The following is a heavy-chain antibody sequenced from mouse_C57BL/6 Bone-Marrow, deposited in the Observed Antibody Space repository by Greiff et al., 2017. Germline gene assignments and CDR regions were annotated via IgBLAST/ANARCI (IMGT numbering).Heavy chain of an antibody. Sequence: VQLQQSGPALVKPGASVKISCKASGYPFSSSWMNWVKQRHGKGLEWIGRIYPGDGDTNYNGKFKGKATLTADKSSSTAYMQLSSLTSEDSAVYVCARGGIYGGNLFFDVWGTGTTVTVSS. CDR1: GYPFSSSW. V-gene: IGHV1-82*01. CDR3: ARGGIYGGNLFFDV. D-gene: IGHD1-1*02. J-gene: IGHJ1*03. CDR2: IYPGDGDT.